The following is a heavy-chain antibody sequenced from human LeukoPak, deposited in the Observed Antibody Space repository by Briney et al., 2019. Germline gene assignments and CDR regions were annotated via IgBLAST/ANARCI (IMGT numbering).Heavy chain of an antibody. CDR1: GGTFSSYA. V-gene: IGHV1-69*06. Sequence: SVKVSCKASGGTFSSYAISWVRQAPGQGLEWMGGIIPIFGTANYAQKFRGTITITADKSTNIAYMELSSLSSDDTAVYYCAREGGSDAFDIWGQGTMVTVST. CDR2: IIPIFGTA. J-gene: IGHJ3*02. D-gene: IGHD3-16*01. CDR3: AREGGSDAFDI.